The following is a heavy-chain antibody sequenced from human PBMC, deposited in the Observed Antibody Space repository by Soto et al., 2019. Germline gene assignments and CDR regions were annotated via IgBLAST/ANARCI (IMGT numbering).Heavy chain of an antibody. CDR3: AKGYDFWSGYHYYFDY. CDR2: ISWNSGSI. D-gene: IGHD3-3*01. Sequence: GRSLRLSCAASGFTFDDYAMHWVRQAPGKGLEWVSGISWNSGSIGYADSVKGRFTISRDNAKNSLYLQMNSLRAEDTALYYCAKGYDFWSGYHYYFDYWGQGTLVTVSS. J-gene: IGHJ4*02. V-gene: IGHV3-9*01. CDR1: GFTFDDYA.